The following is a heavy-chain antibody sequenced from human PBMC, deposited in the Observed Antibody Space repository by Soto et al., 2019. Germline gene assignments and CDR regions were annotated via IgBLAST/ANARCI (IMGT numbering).Heavy chain of an antibody. Sequence: SEKLRHTYPVSGGSPRSHSWVWIRQPFWKGLELIVRIYTSGSTNYNPSLKSRVTLSVDTSKNQFSLKLSSVTAADTAVYYCARDIGYCSGGSCGSSYFDYWGQGTPVTVS. CDR1: GGSPRSHS. CDR2: IYTSGST. J-gene: IGHJ4*02. CDR3: ARDIGYCSGGSCGSSYFDY. V-gene: IGHV4-4*07. D-gene: IGHD2-15*01.